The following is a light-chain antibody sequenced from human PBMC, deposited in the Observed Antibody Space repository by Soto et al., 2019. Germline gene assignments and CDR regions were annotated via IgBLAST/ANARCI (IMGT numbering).Light chain of an antibody. Sequence: EIVLTQSPRTLSLSPGERATLSCRPSDSVSSNYLAWYQQKPGQAPRLFVYGASSRATGIPDRFSGSGSGTDFTLTISRLEPEDFAVYYCQQYGSSPQRTFGQGTKV. CDR2: GAS. CDR1: DSVSSNY. CDR3: QQYGSSPQRT. V-gene: IGKV3-20*01. J-gene: IGKJ1*01.